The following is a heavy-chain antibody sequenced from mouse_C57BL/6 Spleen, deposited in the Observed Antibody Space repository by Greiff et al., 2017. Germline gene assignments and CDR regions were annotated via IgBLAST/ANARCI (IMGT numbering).Heavy chain of an antibody. Sequence: VKLQESGPELVKPGASVKISCKASGYAFSSSWMNWVKQRPGKGLEWIGRIYPGDGDTNYNGKFKGKATLTADKSSSTAYMQLSSLTSEDSAVYFCARSDGSSPWFAYWGQGTLVTVSA. J-gene: IGHJ3*01. D-gene: IGHD1-1*01. CDR1: GYAFSSSW. CDR2: IYPGDGDT. CDR3: ARSDGSSPWFAY. V-gene: IGHV1-82*01.